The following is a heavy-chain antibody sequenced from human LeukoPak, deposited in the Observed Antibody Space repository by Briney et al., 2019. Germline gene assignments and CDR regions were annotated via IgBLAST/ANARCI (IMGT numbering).Heavy chain of an antibody. CDR3: ARDKIVGPTTLDY. V-gene: IGHV3-7*01. CDR1: GFTFSSYW. D-gene: IGHD1-26*01. CDR2: IKQDGSEK. J-gene: IGHJ4*02. Sequence: GGSLRLSCAASGFTFSSYWMSWVRQAPGKGLEWVANIKQDGSEKYYVDSVKGRFTISRDNAKNSLYLQMNSLRADDTAIYYCARDKIVGPTTLDYWGQGTPVTVSS.